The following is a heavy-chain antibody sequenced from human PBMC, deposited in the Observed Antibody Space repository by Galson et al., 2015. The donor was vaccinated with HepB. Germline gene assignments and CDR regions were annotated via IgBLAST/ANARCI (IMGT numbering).Heavy chain of an antibody. D-gene: IGHD6-6*01. CDR1: GFTVSSNY. CDR2: IYSGGST. CDR3: ARGEYSSRRDPFDY. J-gene: IGHJ4*02. Sequence: SLRLSCAASGFTVSSNYMSWVRQAPGKGLEWVSVIYSGGSTYYADSVKGRFTISRDNSKNTLYLQMNSLRAEDTAVYYCARGEYSSRRDPFDYWGQGTLVTVSS. V-gene: IGHV3-66*01.